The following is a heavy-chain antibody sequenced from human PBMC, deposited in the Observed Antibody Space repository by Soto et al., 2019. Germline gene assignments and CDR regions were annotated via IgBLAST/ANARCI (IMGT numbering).Heavy chain of an antibody. Sequence: QVQLVQSGAEVKKPGASVKVSCKASGYTFTSYGISWVRQAPGQGLEWRGWISAYNGNTNYAQKLKGRVTLTTDTSTSTAYMELWSLRSDDTAVYYCVRLDSSAADSEYWGQGTLVTVSS. CDR2: ISAYNGNT. V-gene: IGHV1-18*01. CDR1: GYTFTSYG. J-gene: IGHJ4*02. CDR3: VRLDSSAADSEY. D-gene: IGHD6-25*01.